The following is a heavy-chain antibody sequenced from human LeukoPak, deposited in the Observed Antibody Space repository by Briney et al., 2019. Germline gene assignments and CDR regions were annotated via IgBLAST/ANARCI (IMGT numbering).Heavy chain of an antibody. J-gene: IGHJ4*02. D-gene: IGHD3-3*01. CDR1: GFTFSSYA. V-gene: IGHV3-30-3*01. CDR3: AREQTYYDFWSGYPYYFDH. Sequence: PGRSLRLSCAASGFTFSSYAMHWVRQAPGKGLEWVAVISYDGSNKYYADSVKGRFTISRDNSKNTLYLQMNSLRAEDTAVYYCAREQTYYDFWSGYPYYFDHWGQGTLVTVSS. CDR2: ISYDGSNK.